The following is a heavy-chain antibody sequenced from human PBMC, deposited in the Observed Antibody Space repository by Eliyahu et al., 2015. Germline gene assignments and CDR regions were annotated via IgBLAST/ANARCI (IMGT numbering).Heavy chain of an antibody. J-gene: IGHJ3*01. CDR3: ARGDYSDSSSNYVDAFDV. V-gene: IGHV3-7*03. CDR2: IRQDGSEK. D-gene: IGHD3-22*01. CDR1: GFTFSSYW. Sequence: EVQLVESGGGLVQPGGSLRLSCAASGFTFSSYWMSWVRQAPGKGLEWVANIRQDGSEKYYVDSLKGRFTISRDNAKNSLFLQMNSLRAEDTAVYYCARGDYSDSSSNYVDAFDVWGQGTVVTVSS.